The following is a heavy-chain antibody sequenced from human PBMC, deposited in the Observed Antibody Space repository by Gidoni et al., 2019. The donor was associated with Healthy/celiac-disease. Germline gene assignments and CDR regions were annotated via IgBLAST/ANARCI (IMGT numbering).Heavy chain of an antibody. V-gene: IGHV1-24*01. CDR3: APQELA. Sequence: QVQLVQSGAEVQKTGASVQVACKVSGYTLTEFSMHWVRQAPGKGLEWIVGLDPEDGETIYAQKFQGRVTMTEDTSTDTAYMELSSLRSEDTAVYYCAPQELAWGQGTLVTVSS. D-gene: IGHD6-13*01. CDR1: GYTLTEFS. CDR2: LDPEDGET. J-gene: IGHJ5*02.